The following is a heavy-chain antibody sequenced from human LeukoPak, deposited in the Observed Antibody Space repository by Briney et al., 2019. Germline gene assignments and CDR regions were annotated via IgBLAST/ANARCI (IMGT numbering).Heavy chain of an antibody. Sequence: ASVKVSCKASGYTFTDYYMHWVRQALGKGLEWMGGFDPEDGETIYAQKFQERLIMTEDTSTDTAYMELSSLRSDDTAVYYCARTDYYGSGNDAFDIWGQGTMVTVSS. CDR2: FDPEDGET. D-gene: IGHD3-10*01. CDR3: ARTDYYGSGNDAFDI. CDR1: GYTFTDYY. J-gene: IGHJ3*02. V-gene: IGHV1-24*01.